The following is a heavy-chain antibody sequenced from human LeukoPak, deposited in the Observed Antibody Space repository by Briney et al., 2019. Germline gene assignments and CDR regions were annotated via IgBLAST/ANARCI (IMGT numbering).Heavy chain of an antibody. CDR2: INPSGGST. Sequence: ASVKVSCKASGYTFTSYYMHWARQPPGQGLEWMGKINPSGGSTSYTQKFQGRVTMTRDTSTSTDYMELSSLRYEDTAVYYCAGSDQFDNWGQGTLVTVSS. J-gene: IGHJ4*02. V-gene: IGHV1-46*01. D-gene: IGHD2-2*01. CDR3: AGSDQFDN. CDR1: GYTFTSYY.